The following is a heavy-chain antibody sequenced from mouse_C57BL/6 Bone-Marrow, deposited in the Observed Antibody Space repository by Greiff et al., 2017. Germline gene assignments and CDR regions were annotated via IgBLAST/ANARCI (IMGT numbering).Heavy chain of an antibody. D-gene: IGHD1-1*01. CDR2: IHPNSGST. J-gene: IGHJ2*01. CDR3: AREGIYYYGSSDY. V-gene: IGHV1-64*01. CDR1: GYTFTSYW. Sequence: VQLQQPGAELVKPGASVKLSCKASGYTFTSYWMHWVKQRPGQGLEWIGMIHPNSGSTNYNEKFKSKATLTVDKSSSTAYMQLSSLTSEDSAVYYCAREGIYYYGSSDYWGQGTTLTVSS.